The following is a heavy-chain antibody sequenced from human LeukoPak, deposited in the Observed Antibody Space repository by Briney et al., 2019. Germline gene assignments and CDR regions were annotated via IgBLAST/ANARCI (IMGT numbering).Heavy chain of an antibody. J-gene: IGHJ1*01. CDR2: IYYSGTT. CDR1: GGSTSSRNYY. V-gene: IGHV4-39*07. D-gene: IGHD3-22*01. Sequence: KTSETLSLTCTVSGGSTSSRNYYWGWVRQPPGKGLEWIGSIYYSGTTYYNPSLKSRVTISVDTSKNQLSLRLTSVTAADTAVYYCGLMTLYDISGYYGYFQHWGQGTLVTVSS. CDR3: GLMTLYDISGYYGYFQH.